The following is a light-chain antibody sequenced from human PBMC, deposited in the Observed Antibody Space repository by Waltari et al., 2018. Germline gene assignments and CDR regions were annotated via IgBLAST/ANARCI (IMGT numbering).Light chain of an antibody. Sequence: DIQMTQSPSTLSASVGDRVTITCRASQSIGSLLAWYQQKPGKARKLLIYDASSLESGVPSRFSGSGSGTEFTLTINSLQPDDFATYSCQQYYSYFTFGGGAKVEIK. CDR1: QSIGSL. J-gene: IGKJ4*01. CDR2: DAS. V-gene: IGKV1-5*01. CDR3: QQYYSYFT.